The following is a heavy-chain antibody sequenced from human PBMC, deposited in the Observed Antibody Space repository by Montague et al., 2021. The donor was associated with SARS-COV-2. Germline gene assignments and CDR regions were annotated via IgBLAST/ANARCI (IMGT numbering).Heavy chain of an antibody. D-gene: IGHD1-26*01. J-gene: IGHJ4*02. V-gene: IGHV4-59*01. CDR3: ARTPYSRPLPDY. CDR2: IYYSGSA. CDR1: GGSINSYY. Sequence: SETLSLTRTVSGGSINSYYWSWIRQPPGKGPEWIGYIYYSGSANYSPSFKSRVTISVDTSKDQFSLRLSSVTAADTAVYYCARTPYSRPLPDYWGQGALVTVSS.